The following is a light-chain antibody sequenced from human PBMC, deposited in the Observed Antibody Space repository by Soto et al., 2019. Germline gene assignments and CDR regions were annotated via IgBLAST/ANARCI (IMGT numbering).Light chain of an antibody. CDR3: LQDYDYPRT. Sequence: AIQMTQSTSSLSASVGDRVTITCRASQGIRIELSWFQQRPGNAPTLLISAASRLQSGVPSRFSGRGSGTDFTLAISSLQPEDFATYDCLQDYDYPRTFGQGTKVEIK. CDR2: AAS. CDR1: QGIRIE. V-gene: IGKV1-6*01. J-gene: IGKJ1*01.